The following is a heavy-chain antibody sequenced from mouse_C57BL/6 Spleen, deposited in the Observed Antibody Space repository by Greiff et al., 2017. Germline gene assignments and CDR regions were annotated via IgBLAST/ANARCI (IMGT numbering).Heavy chain of an antibody. CDR1: GYTFTSYW. CDR3: AREDYSNYGGGFDY. J-gene: IGHJ2*01. D-gene: IGHD2-5*01. CDR2: INPNNGGT. V-gene: IGHV1-53*01. Sequence: QVHVKQPGTELVKPGASVKLSCKASGYTFTSYWMPWVQQRPGQGLEWIGNINPNNGGTNYNETFKSKATLTVDKCSSTAYMQLSSLTSEDSAVYYCAREDYSNYGGGFDYWGQGTTLTVSS.